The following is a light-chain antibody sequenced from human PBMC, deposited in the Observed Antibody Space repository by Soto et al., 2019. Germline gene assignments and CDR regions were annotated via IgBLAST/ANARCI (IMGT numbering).Light chain of an antibody. CDR3: QQRSNWPPIT. Sequence: EIVLTQSPATLSLSPGERATLSCRASQSVSSYLAWYQQKPGQAPRRLIYYASNRATGIPARFSGSGSGTDFTLTISSREPEDFAVYYCQQRSNWPPITFGQGTRLEIK. J-gene: IGKJ5*01. CDR1: QSVSSY. V-gene: IGKV3-11*01. CDR2: YAS.